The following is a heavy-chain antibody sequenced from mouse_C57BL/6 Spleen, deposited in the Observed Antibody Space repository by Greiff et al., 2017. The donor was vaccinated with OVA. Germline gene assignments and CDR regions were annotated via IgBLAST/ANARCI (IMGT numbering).Heavy chain of an antibody. V-gene: IGHV1-74*01. J-gene: IGHJ3*01. Sequence: QVQLQQPGAELVKPGASVKVSCKASGYTFTSYWMHWVKQRPGQGLEWIGRIHPSDSDTNYNQKFKGKATLTVDKSSSTAYMQLSSLTSEDSAVYYCAIDRQLRLRGFAYWGQGTLVTVSA. CDR3: AIDRQLRLRGFAY. D-gene: IGHD3-2*02. CDR1: GYTFTSYW. CDR2: IHPSDSDT.